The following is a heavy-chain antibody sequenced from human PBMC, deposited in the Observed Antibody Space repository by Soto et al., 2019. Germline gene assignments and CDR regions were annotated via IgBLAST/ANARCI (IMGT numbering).Heavy chain of an antibody. Sequence: EVQLLESGGGLVQPEGSLRLSCAASGFTFDIFDMTWVRQAPGKGLVWVSAISGGRHYTNHAGSVKGHFTVSRNNSKNTLFLPMLTLSAEDAAVYYCAKRSNTSSGYFDCWGRGTLVYVTS. D-gene: IGHD3-22*01. CDR2: ISGGRHYT. CDR3: AKRSNTSSGYFDC. J-gene: IGHJ4*02. V-gene: IGHV3-23*01. CDR1: GFTFDIFD.